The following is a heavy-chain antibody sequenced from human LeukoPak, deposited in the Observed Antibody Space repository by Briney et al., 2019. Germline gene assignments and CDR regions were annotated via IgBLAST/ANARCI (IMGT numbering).Heavy chain of an antibody. CDR3: AKVWGNYYDSSGYYSDY. CDR1: GFTFSSYA. Sequence: PGGSLRLSCAASGFTFSSYAVSWVRQAPGKGLEWVSAISGSGGSTYYADSVKGRFTISRDNSKNTLYLQMNSLRAEDTAVYYCAKVWGNYYDSSGYYSDYWGQGTLVTVSS. J-gene: IGHJ4*02. CDR2: ISGSGGST. D-gene: IGHD3-22*01. V-gene: IGHV3-23*01.